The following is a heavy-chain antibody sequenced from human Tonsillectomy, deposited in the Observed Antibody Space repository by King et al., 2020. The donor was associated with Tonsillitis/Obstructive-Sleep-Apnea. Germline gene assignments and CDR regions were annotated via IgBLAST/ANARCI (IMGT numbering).Heavy chain of an antibody. CDR1: GGSISYYF. D-gene: IGHD6-13*01. CDR3: ARGTGQQLGARQDYYYMDV. Sequence: LQLQESGPGLVKPSETLSLTCTVSGGSISYYFCTWIRQPPGKGLEWIGYVYYSGSTNYNPSLQSRVTISIDTSKNQFSLKLRSVTAADTAVYYCARGTGQQLGARQDYYYMDVWGKGTTVTVSS. CDR2: VYYSGST. J-gene: IGHJ6*03. V-gene: IGHV4-59*01.